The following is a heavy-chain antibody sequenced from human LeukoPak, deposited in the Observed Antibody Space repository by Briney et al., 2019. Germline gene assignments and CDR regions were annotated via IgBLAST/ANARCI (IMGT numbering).Heavy chain of an antibody. J-gene: IGHJ4*02. V-gene: IGHV4-59*12. Sequence: SETLSLTCSVSGDSISGNYWSWMRQPPGKGLEWIGDIYYSGSTKYNPSLKSRVTMSVDPSTTQFPLNPSYVTAAHTARYYVAGFLAGCPGGRGRAHFDYWGQGTLVTVPS. CDR2: IYYSGST. CDR3: AGFLAGCPGGRGRAHFDY. D-gene: IGHD2-8*02. CDR1: GDSISGNY.